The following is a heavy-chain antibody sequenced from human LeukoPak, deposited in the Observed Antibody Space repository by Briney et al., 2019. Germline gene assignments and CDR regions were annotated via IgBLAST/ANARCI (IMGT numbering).Heavy chain of an antibody. Sequence: SETLSLTCTVSGGSISSYYWSWIRQPPGKGLEWIGYIYYSGSTNYNPSLKSRVTISVDTSKNQFSLKLSSVTAADTAVYYCVGGASYTVTTYYFDYWGQGTLVTVSS. CDR2: IYYSGST. CDR3: VGGASYTVTTYYFDY. J-gene: IGHJ4*02. V-gene: IGHV4-59*01. CDR1: GGSISSYY. D-gene: IGHD4-17*01.